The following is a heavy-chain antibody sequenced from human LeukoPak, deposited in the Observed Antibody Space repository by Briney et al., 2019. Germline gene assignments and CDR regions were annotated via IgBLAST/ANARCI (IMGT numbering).Heavy chain of an antibody. Sequence: GGSLRLSCAASGFTFSSYSMNWVRQAPGKGLEWVSSISSSSSYIYYADSVEGRFTISRDNAKNSLYLQMNSLRAEDTAVYYCARAGGSGTTLDYWGQGTLVTVSS. CDR3: ARAGGSGTTLDY. CDR1: GFTFSSYS. J-gene: IGHJ4*02. CDR2: ISSSSSYI. V-gene: IGHV3-21*01. D-gene: IGHD3-10*01.